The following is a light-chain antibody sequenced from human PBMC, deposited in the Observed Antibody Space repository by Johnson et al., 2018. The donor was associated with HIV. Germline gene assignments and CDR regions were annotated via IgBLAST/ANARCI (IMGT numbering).Light chain of an antibody. CDR2: DNN. CDR1: SSNIGNNY. V-gene: IGLV1-51*01. CDR3: GTWDSSLYAYV. J-gene: IGLJ1*01. Sequence: QSVLTQPPSVSAAPGQKVTISCSGSSSNIGNNYVSWYQQIPGTAPKLLIYDNNKRPSGIPDRFSGSKSGTSATLGITGLQTGDEADYYCGTWDSSLYAYVFGTGTKVTAL.